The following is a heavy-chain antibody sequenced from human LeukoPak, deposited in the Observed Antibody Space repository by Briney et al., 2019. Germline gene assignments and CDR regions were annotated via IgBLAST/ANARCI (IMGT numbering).Heavy chain of an antibody. Sequence: GGSLRLSCAAAGFTFSSYEMNWVRQAPGKGLEWVSYIRSSGSTKYYADSVKGRFTISRDNAENSLYLQMNSLRAEDTAVYYCARKDSRMWYYDYWGQGTLVTVSS. V-gene: IGHV3-48*03. D-gene: IGHD6-13*01. J-gene: IGHJ4*02. CDR3: ARKDSRMWYYDY. CDR2: IRSSGSTK. CDR1: GFTFSSYE.